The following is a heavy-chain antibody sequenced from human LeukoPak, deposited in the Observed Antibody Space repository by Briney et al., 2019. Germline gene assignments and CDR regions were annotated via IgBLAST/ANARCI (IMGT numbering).Heavy chain of an antibody. CDR2: INHSGNT. CDR3: ARGARVGYSSGWSIDY. Sequence: SETLSLTCAVYGGSFSGYYWSWIRQPPGKGLEWIGEINHSGNTNYNPSLKSRLTISVDTSKKQFSLKLNSVTAADTAVYYCARGARVGYSSGWSIDYWGQGTLVTVSS. CDR1: GGSFSGYY. J-gene: IGHJ4*02. D-gene: IGHD6-19*01. V-gene: IGHV4-34*01.